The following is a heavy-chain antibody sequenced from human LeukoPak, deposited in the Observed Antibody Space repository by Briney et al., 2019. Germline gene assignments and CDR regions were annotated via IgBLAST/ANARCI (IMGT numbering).Heavy chain of an antibody. D-gene: IGHD3-3*01. CDR2: IYYSGST. J-gene: IGHJ3*02. V-gene: IGHV4-59*01. Sequence: SSETLSLTCTVSGGSISSYYWSRIRQPPGKGLEWIGYIYYSGSTNYNPSLKSRVTISVDTSKNQFSLKLSSVTAADTAVYYCATTKYDFWSHTGAFDIWGQGTMVTVSS. CDR1: GGSISSYY. CDR3: ATTKYDFWSHTGAFDI.